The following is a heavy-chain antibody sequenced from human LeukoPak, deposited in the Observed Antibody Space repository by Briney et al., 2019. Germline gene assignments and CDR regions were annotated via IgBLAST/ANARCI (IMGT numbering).Heavy chain of an antibody. J-gene: IGHJ4*02. V-gene: IGHV3-23*01. CDR1: GFTVSSNY. Sequence: GGSLRLSCAASGFTVSSNYMSWVRQAPGKGLEWVSAISGSGGSTYYADSVKGRFTISRDNSKNTLYLQMNSLRAEDTAVYYCAKDPPYGVPYYFDYWGQGTLVTVSS. CDR2: ISGSGGST. D-gene: IGHD4-17*01. CDR3: AKDPPYGVPYYFDY.